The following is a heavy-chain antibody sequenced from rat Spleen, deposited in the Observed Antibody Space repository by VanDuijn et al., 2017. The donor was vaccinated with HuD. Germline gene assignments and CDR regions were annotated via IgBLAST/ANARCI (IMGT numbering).Heavy chain of an antibody. CDR1: GFSLSIYG. D-gene: IGHD1-4*01. V-gene: IGHV2-4*01. J-gene: IGHJ3*01. CDR2: IWSGGST. Sequence: QVQLKESGPGLVQPSQTLSLTCTVSGFSLSIYGVIWVRQPPGKGLEWIGAIWSGGSTDYNSALKSRLSISRDTSKSQVYLKMNSLQTEDTATYYCARDATRVGFAYWGQGTLVTVSS. CDR3: ARDATRVGFAY.